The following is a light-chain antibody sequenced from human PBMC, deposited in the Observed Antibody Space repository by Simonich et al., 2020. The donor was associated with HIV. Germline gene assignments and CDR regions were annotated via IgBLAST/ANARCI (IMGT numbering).Light chain of an antibody. CDR1: ISDVGGSKF. V-gene: IGLV2-14*03. J-gene: IGLJ2*01. CDR2: DVS. CDR3: SSYTGSSTLVV. Sequence: QSALTQPASVSGSPGQSITISCTETISDVGGSKFVSWYQQQPGKAPKFMIYDVSTRPSGLSSRFSGSKSGNTASLTISGLQPEDEADYYCSSYTGSSTLVVFGGGTKLTVL.